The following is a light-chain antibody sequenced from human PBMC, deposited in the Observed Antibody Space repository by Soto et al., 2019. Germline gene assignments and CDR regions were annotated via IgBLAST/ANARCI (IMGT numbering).Light chain of an antibody. CDR1: SSDVGNYNL. CDR3: CSYSGSSTYV. J-gene: IGLJ1*01. Sequence: QSALTQPASVSGSAGQSITICCTGTSSDVGNYNLVSWYLHHPGKAPKLLIYEDTKRPSGVSNRFSGSRSGNTASLTVSGLQAEDETDYYCCSYSGSSTYVFGTGTKLTVL. CDR2: EDT. V-gene: IGLV2-23*01.